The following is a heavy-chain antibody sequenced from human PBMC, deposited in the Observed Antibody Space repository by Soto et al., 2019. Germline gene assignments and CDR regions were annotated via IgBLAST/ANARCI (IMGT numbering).Heavy chain of an antibody. CDR1: GGSFTSNNW. J-gene: IGHJ4*02. CDR2: IYRTGST. CDR3: ASRDPGTSVDY. D-gene: IGHD1-7*01. V-gene: IGHV4-4*02. Sequence: WETLSLTCAVSGGSFTSNNWWTWVRQPPGQGLEWIGEIYRTGSTNYNPSLKSRVTISLDKSENQFSLKVTSLTAADTAVYYCASRDPGTSVDYWGQGTLVTVSS.